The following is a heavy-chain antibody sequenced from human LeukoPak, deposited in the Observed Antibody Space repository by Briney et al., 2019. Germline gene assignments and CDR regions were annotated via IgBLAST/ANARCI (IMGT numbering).Heavy chain of an antibody. Sequence: GGSLRLSCAASGFTFSSYTMHWVRQAPGEGLEWVALISYDDSNKYYADSVKGRFTISRDNPANTLYLQVNSLRADDTAVYYCARGRFYSWELRGAFDVWGQGTMVTVSS. CDR3: ARGRFYSWELRGAFDV. J-gene: IGHJ3*01. CDR2: ISYDDSNK. CDR1: GFTFSSYT. D-gene: IGHD1-26*01. V-gene: IGHV3-30*04.